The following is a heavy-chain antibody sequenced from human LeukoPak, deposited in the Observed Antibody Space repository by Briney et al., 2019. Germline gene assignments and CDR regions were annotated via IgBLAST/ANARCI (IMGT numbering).Heavy chain of an antibody. D-gene: IGHD1-26*01. Sequence: PGASLRLSCAASGFTFSSYAMSWVRQAPGKGLESVSAISGSGGSTYYADSVKGRFTISRDNSKNTLYLQMNSLRAEDTAVYYCAKDRRGSYGRGLDYWGQGTLVTVSS. CDR1: GFTFSSYA. CDR3: AKDRRGSYGRGLDY. CDR2: ISGSGGST. V-gene: IGHV3-23*01. J-gene: IGHJ4*02.